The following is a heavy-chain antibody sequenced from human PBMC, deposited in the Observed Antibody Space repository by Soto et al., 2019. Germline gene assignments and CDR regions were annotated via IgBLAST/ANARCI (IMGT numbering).Heavy chain of an antibody. CDR2: VDSDGSGT. CDR1: GITFSGYW. Sequence: EVQLVESGGGSVQPGGSLRLSCVASGITFSGYWMHWVRQVPGKGLVWVARVDSDGSGTSYADSVKGRFTISRDNAKNTRYLQMYSLRVDDTAVDYCATVFEHWGQGIPVTVSS. V-gene: IGHV3-74*01. J-gene: IGHJ4*02. CDR3: ATVFEH.